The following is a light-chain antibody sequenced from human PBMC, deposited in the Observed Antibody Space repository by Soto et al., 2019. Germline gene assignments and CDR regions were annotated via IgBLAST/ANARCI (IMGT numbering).Light chain of an antibody. CDR3: QQYGSSPPMYT. CDR2: GAS. Sequence: EIVLTQSPGTLSLSPGEGATLSCRASQSVSSKYLAWYQQKPGQAPRLLIYGASSRATGIPDRFSGSGSGTDFTLTISRLEPEDFAVYYCQQYGSSPPMYTFGQGTKLEIK. V-gene: IGKV3-20*01. CDR1: QSVSSKY. J-gene: IGKJ2*01.